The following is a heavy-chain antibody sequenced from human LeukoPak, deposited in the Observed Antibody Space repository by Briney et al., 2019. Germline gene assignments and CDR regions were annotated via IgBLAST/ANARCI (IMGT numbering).Heavy chain of an antibody. CDR1: GGSISSGGYY. CDR3: ARDKGLGRHHLSALDY. V-gene: IGHV4-31*03. D-gene: IGHD7-27*01. J-gene: IGHJ4*02. Sequence: SQTLSLTCTVSGGSISSGGYYWSWIRQHPGKGLEWIGYIYYSGSTYYNPSLKSRVTISVDTSKNQFSLKLSSVTAADTAVYYCARDKGLGRHHLSALDYWGQGTLVTVSS. CDR2: IYYSGST.